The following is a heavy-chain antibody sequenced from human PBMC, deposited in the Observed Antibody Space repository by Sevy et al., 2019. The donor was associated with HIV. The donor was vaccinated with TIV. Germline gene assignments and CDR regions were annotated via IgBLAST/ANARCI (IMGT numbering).Heavy chain of an antibody. J-gene: IGHJ6*02. D-gene: IGHD2-2*02. Sequence: ASVKVSCKASGGTFSSYAISWVRQAPGQGLEWMGGIIPIFGTANYAQKFQGRVTITADESTSTAYMELSSLGSEDTAVYYCAGAAAIRNYYYGMDVWGQGTTVTVSS. CDR2: IIPIFGTA. CDR1: GGTFSSYA. CDR3: AGAAAIRNYYYGMDV. V-gene: IGHV1-69*13.